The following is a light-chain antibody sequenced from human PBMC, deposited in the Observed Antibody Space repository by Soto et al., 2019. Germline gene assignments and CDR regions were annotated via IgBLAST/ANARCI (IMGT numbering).Light chain of an antibody. J-gene: IGKJ1*01. CDR2: AAS. Sequence: DIQMTQSPSSLAAPVGDRVTITCRASQTIDIYLNWYQQKRGKAPKLLIYAASSLQSGVPPRFSGSGSGTDFTLTISSLQPEDVATYFCQQSYSIRWTFGQGTKVDIK. V-gene: IGKV1-39*01. CDR3: QQSYSIRWT. CDR1: QTIDIY.